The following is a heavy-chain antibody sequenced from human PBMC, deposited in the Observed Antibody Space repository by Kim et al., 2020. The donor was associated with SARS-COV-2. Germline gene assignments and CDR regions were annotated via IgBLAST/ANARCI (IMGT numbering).Heavy chain of an antibody. Sequence: SETLSLTCTVSGGSISSGSYYWSWIRQPAGKGLEWIGRIYTSGSTNYNPSLKSRVTISVDTSKNQFSLKLSSVTAADTAVYYCARVQLAAAGPDYYYYYGMDVWGQGTTVTVSS. CDR2: IYTSGST. J-gene: IGHJ6*02. D-gene: IGHD6-13*01. V-gene: IGHV4-61*02. CDR3: ARVQLAAAGPDYYYYYGMDV. CDR1: GGSISSGSYY.